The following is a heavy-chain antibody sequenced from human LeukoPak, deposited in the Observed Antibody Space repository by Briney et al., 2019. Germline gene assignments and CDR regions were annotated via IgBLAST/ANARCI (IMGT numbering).Heavy chain of an antibody. D-gene: IGHD2-2*01. Sequence: GESLKISCKCSGYSFTSYWIGWVRQMPGKGLEWMGIIYPGDSDTRYSPSFQGQVTISVDKSISTAYLQWSSLKASDTAIYYCAKIDRQYCSRSSCYVLDYWGQGTQVTVSS. CDR2: IYPGDSDT. J-gene: IGHJ4*02. CDR1: GYSFTSYW. V-gene: IGHV5-51*01. CDR3: AKIDRQYCSRSSCYVLDY.